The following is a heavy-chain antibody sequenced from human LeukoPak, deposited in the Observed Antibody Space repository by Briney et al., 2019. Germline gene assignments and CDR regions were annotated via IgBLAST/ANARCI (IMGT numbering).Heavy chain of an antibody. CDR3: ARGLPGGFDP. Sequence: ASMRVSCKASGYTFSGYYIHWVRQAPGQGLEWMGWINPNGGGTNYARKFQGRVTMTRATSITTAYMELSRLTSDDTAVYYCARGLPGGFDPWGQGTLVTVSS. D-gene: IGHD4-11*01. J-gene: IGHJ5*02. V-gene: IGHV1-2*02. CDR2: INPNGGGT. CDR1: GYTFSGYY.